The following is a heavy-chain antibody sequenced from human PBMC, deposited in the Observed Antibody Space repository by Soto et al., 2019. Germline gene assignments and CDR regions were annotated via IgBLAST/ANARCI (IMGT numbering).Heavy chain of an antibody. Sequence: PGGSLRISCVSSVIAFGSRAMGWVRQAPGEGLEWVSTITDDGGDAKHADSVRGRFAISRDNSKNTLYLQMSGLRADDSAIYYCARGSKESYTESRIFDLWGRGTQVTVSS. D-gene: IGHD4-4*01. CDR2: ITDDGGDA. CDR1: VIAFGSRA. V-gene: IGHV3-23*01. J-gene: IGHJ4*02. CDR3: ARGSKESYTESRIFDL.